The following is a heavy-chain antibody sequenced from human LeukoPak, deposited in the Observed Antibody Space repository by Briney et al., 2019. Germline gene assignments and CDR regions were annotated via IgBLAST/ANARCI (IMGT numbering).Heavy chain of an antibody. V-gene: IGHV4-39*01. J-gene: IGHJ4*02. CDR1: GGSIRSSSYY. CDR3: ARISGYSYGTIDY. D-gene: IGHD5-18*01. Sequence: SETLSLTCSVSGGSIRSSSYYWGWIRQPPGKGLEWIGSIYYSGSTYYNPSLKSRVTISVDTSKNQFSLKLSSVTAADTAVYYCARISGYSYGTIDYWGQGTLVTVSS. CDR2: IYYSGST.